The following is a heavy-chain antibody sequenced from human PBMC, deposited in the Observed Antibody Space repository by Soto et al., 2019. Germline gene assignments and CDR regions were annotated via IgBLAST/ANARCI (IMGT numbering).Heavy chain of an antibody. V-gene: IGHV1-69*01. CDR1: GGTFSSYA. J-gene: IGHJ4*02. CDR2: IIPIFGTA. CDR3: ARTFLDYYDSSGYYPIFDY. D-gene: IGHD3-22*01. Sequence: QVQLVQSGAEVKKPGSSVKVSCKASGGTFSSYAISWVRQAPGQGLEWMGGIIPIFGTANYAQKFQGRATITADESTSTAYMELSSLRSEDTAVYYCARTFLDYYDSSGYYPIFDYWGQGTLVTVSS.